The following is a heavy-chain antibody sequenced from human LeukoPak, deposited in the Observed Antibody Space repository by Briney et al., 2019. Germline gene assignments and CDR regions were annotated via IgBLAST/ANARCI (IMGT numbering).Heavy chain of an antibody. CDR3: ARPSEDSSTWYTSADWFDP. CDR1: GGSFSGYY. CDR2: INHSGIT. D-gene: IGHD6-13*01. J-gene: IGHJ5*02. Sequence: SETLSLTCAVSGGSFSGYYWSWIRQPPGKGLEWIGEINHSGITNYNPSLKSRVTISIDTSKNQFSLKLSSVTAADTAVYYCARPSEDSSTWYTSADWFDPWGQGTLVTVSS. V-gene: IGHV4-34*01.